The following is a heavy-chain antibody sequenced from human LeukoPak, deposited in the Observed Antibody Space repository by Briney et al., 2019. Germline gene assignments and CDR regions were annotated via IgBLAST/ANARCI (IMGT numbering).Heavy chain of an antibody. Sequence: PSETLSLTCTVSGGSISSSIYYWGWIRQPPGKGLEWIGSIYFTGSTYYNPSLKSRVTMSVDTSKNQFSLKLSSVTAADTAVYYCASDGGYYDSSGSMNWGQGTLVTVSS. V-gene: IGHV4-39*07. CDR2: IYFTGST. CDR3: ASDGGYYDSSGSMN. J-gene: IGHJ4*02. CDR1: GGSISSSIYY. D-gene: IGHD3-22*01.